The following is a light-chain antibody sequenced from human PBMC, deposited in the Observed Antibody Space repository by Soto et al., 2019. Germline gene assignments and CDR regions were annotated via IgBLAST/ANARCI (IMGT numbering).Light chain of an antibody. J-gene: IGKJ2*01. CDR2: NAS. V-gene: IGKV1-5*03. CDR1: QSISSW. Sequence: DIQMTQSPSTLSASVGDRVTITCRASQSISSWLAWYQQKPGKAPKLLIYNASSLESGVPSRFGGSGAGTEFTLTISSLHADDFATYYCHQYNSYLYTFGHGTKLEIK. CDR3: HQYNSYLYT.